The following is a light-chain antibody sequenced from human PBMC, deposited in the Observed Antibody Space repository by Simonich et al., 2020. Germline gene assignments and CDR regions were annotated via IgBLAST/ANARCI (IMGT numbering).Light chain of an antibody. J-gene: IGLJ2*01. CDR1: SREVGGYNL. CDR2: EGN. Sequence: QSALPQPPSVSGSPGQPITISCTGTSREVGGYNLVSWYQKHPGKAPKLMIYEGNKRPSGVSNRFSGSKSGNTASLTISGLQAEDEADYYCCSYAGSSTVVFGGGTKLTVL. V-gene: IGLV2-23*01. CDR3: CSYAGSSTVV.